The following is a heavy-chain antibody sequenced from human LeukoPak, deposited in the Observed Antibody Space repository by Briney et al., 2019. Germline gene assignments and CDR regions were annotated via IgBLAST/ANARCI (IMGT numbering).Heavy chain of an antibody. CDR2: ISSSSSYI. D-gene: IGHD3-10*01. Sequence: GGSLRLSCAASGFTFSSYSMNWVRQAPGKGLEWVSSISSSSSYIYYADSVKGRFTISRDNAKNSLYLQMNSLRAEDTAVYYCARDLMVRGLCGMDVWGQGTTVTVSS. CDR1: GFTFSSYS. V-gene: IGHV3-21*01. CDR3: ARDLMVRGLCGMDV. J-gene: IGHJ6*02.